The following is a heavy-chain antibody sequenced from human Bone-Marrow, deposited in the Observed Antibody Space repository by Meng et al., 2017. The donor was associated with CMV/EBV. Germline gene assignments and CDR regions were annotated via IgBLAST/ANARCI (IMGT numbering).Heavy chain of an antibody. V-gene: IGHV3-23*01. CDR2: ISGSGGST. D-gene: IGHD5-24*01. J-gene: IGHJ4*02. Sequence: GESLKISCAASGFTFSSYAMSWVRQAPGKGLEWVSAISGSGGSTYYADSVKGRFTISRDNSKNTPYLQMNSLRAEDTAVYYCAKMRRDGYNSGGRFDYWGQGTLVTVSS. CDR3: AKMRRDGYNSGGRFDY. CDR1: GFTFSSYA.